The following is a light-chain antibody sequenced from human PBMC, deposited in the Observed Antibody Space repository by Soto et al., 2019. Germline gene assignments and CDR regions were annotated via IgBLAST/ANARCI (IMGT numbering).Light chain of an antibody. CDR1: SSDVGGYNY. V-gene: IGLV2-8*01. Sequence: QSVLTQHPSASGSPGQSVTISCTGTSSDVGGYNYVSWYQQHPGKAPKLMIYEVSKRPSGVPDRFSGSKSGNTASLTVSGLQAEDEADYYCSSYAGSNNLVFGGGTQLTVL. CDR2: EVS. CDR3: SSYAGSNNLV. J-gene: IGLJ7*01.